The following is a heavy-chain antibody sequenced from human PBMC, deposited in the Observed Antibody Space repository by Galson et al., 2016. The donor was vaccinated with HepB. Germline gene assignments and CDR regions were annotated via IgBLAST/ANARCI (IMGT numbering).Heavy chain of an antibody. J-gene: IGHJ4*02. Sequence: LRLSCAASGFSFSNYDIHWVRQVTGTGLEWVSAISSAGESHYAASVRGRITISRENAKNSVYLQMNSLRAEDTAVYFCARDKDGGYDYWGQGTLVTVSS. D-gene: IGHD4-23*01. CDR1: GFSFSNYD. CDR2: ISSAGES. V-gene: IGHV3-13*01. CDR3: ARDKDGGYDY.